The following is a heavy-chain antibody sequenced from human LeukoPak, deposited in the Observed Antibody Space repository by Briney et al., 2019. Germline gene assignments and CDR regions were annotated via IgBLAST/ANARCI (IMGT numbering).Heavy chain of an antibody. J-gene: IGHJ4*02. D-gene: IGHD3-10*01. Sequence: PGGSLRLSCAASGFTFSSYAVSWVRQAPGKGLEWVSYISSSGSTIYYADSVKGRFTISRDNAKNSLYLQMNSLRAEDTAVYYCARAMVRGVIEYWGQGTLVTVSS. V-gene: IGHV3-48*03. CDR3: ARAMVRGVIEY. CDR2: ISSSGSTI. CDR1: GFTFSSYA.